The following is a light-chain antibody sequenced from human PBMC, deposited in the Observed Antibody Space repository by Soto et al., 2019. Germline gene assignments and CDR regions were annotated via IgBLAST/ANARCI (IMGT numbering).Light chain of an antibody. CDR2: KAS. Sequence: TQLKTSLSAFVGDRVTSTCRRSRNIGTFLNWYQQKPGKAPKLLIYKASTLKSGVPSRFSGSGSGTDFTLTISSLEPEDFAMYYCQQYYNSRTFGQ. CDR1: RNIGTF. J-gene: IGKJ1*01. CDR3: QQYYNSRT. V-gene: IGKV1-5*03.